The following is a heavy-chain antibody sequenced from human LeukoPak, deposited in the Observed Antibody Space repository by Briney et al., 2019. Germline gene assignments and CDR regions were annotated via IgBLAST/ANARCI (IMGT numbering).Heavy chain of an antibody. V-gene: IGHV1-69*04. CDR1: GGTFSSYA. D-gene: IGHD3-3*01. J-gene: IGHJ6*02. Sequence: GASVKVSCKAPGGTFSSYAISWVRQAPGQGLEWMGRIIPILGIANYAQKFQGRITITADKSTSTAYMELSSLRSEDTAVYYCARVVYDFWSGYYYYYGMDVWGQGTTVTVSS. CDR2: IIPILGIA. CDR3: ARVVYDFWSGYYYYYGMDV.